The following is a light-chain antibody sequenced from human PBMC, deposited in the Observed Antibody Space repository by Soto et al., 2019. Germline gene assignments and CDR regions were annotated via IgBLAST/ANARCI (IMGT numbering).Light chain of an antibody. CDR2: WAS. CDR3: QQHYSSPHT. V-gene: IGKV4-1*01. J-gene: IGKJ2*01. CDR1: QSVLYSSNNKNY. Sequence: DIVMTQSPDSLAVSLGERATINCKSSQSVLYSSNNKNYLAWHQQKPGQPPKLLIYWASTRESGVPDRFSGSGSGTDVTLTISSLQAEDVAVYYCQQHYSSPHTFGQGTKVEIK.